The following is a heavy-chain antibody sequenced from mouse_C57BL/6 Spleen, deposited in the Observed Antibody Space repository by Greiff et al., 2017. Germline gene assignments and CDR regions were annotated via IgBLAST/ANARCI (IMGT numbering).Heavy chain of an antibody. CDR1: GYTFTDYY. V-gene: IGHV1-26*01. J-gene: IGHJ2*01. CDR3: AFITTEGY. Sequence: VQLQQSGPELVKPGASVKISCKASGYTFTDYYMNWVKQSHGKSLEWIGDINPNNGGTSYNQKFKGKATLTVDKSSSTAYMELRSLTSEDSAVYYCAFITTEGYWGQGTTLTVSS. CDR2: INPNNGGT. D-gene: IGHD1-1*01.